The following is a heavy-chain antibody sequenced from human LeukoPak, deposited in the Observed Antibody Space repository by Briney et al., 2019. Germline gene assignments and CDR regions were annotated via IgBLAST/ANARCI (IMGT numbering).Heavy chain of an antibody. Sequence: PSETLSLTCTVSGGSISSYYWSWIRQPPGKGLEWIGYIYYSGSTNYNPSLKSRVTISVDTSKNQFSLKLSSVTAADTAVYYCARPRRIAVAVDYWGQGTLVTVSS. CDR1: GGSISSYY. CDR3: ARPRRIAVAVDY. J-gene: IGHJ4*02. D-gene: IGHD6-19*01. V-gene: IGHV4-59*08. CDR2: IYYSGST.